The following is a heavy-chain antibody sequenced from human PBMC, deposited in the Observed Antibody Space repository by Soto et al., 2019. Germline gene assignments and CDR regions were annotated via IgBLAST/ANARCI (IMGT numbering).Heavy chain of an antibody. D-gene: IGHD5-18*01. CDR2: IDPSDSYI. CDR1: GYRFTSYW. CDR3: DRRIVDTVMVTVSEDDYNYGVDV. J-gene: IGHJ6*02. Sequence: EVQLVPSGAEVKKPGESLRISCKGSGYRFTSYWISWVRQMPGKGLEWMGRIDPSDSYINYSPSFEGHVNVSPDKAISTADLMRSSLETSNTAMKSSDRRIVDTVMVTVSEDDYNYGVDVWGQGTTVTVSS. V-gene: IGHV5-10-1*01.